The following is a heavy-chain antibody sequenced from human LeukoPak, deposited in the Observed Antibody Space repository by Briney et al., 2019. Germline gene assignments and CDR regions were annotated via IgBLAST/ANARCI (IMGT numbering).Heavy chain of an antibody. CDR3: ASITGGYIDY. CDR2: IYHSGST. CDR1: GYSISSGYY. J-gene: IGHJ4*02. Sequence: SETLSLTCAVSGYSISSGYYWGWIRQPPGKGLEWIGSIYHSGSTYYNPSLKSRVTISVDTSKNQFSLKLSSVTAADTAVYYCASITGGYIDYWGQGTLVTVSS. D-gene: IGHD2-8*02. V-gene: IGHV4-38-2*01.